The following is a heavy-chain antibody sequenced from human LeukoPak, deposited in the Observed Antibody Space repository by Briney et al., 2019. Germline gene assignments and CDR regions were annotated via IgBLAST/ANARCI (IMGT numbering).Heavy chain of an antibody. CDR3: AREYFSGSGSYEKWFDP. CDR2: IYYSGST. D-gene: IGHD3-10*01. Sequence: SETLSLTCTVSGDSVSSAGYYWSWIRQPPGKGLERIGYIYYSGSTNYNPSLKSRVTISVDTSKNQFSLKLSSVTAADTALYYCAREYFSGSGSYEKWFDPWGQGTLVTVSS. CDR1: GDSVSSAGYY. J-gene: IGHJ5*02. V-gene: IGHV4-61*08.